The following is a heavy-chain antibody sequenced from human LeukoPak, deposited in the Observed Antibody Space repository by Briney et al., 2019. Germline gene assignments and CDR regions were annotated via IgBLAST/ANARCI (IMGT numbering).Heavy chain of an antibody. CDR2: LSAYNGNT. CDR3: ARAQTDILTGSDAFDI. CDR1: GYTFTSYG. J-gene: IGHJ3*02. V-gene: IGHV1-18*01. Sequence: AASVTVSCKASGYTFTSYGISWVRQAPGQGLEWMGWLSAYNGNTNYAQKLQGRVTITTDTSTSTAYMELRSLRSDDTAVYYCARAQTDILTGSDAFDIWGQGTMVTVSS. D-gene: IGHD3-9*01.